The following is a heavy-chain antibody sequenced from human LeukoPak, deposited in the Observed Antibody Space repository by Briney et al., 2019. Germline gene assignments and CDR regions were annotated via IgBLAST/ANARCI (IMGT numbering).Heavy chain of an antibody. CDR3: ARLDGYSSGWATNYFDY. J-gene: IGHJ4*02. D-gene: IGHD6-19*01. Sequence: SETLSLTCAVYGGSFSGYYWSWIRQPPGKGLEWIGEINHSGSTNYNPSLKSRVTISVDTSKNQFSLKLSSVTAADTAVYYCARLDGYSSGWATNYFDYWGQGTLVTVSS. CDR1: GGSFSGYY. V-gene: IGHV4-34*01. CDR2: INHSGST.